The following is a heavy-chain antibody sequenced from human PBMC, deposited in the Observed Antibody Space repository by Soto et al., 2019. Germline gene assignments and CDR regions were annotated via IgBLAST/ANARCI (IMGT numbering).Heavy chain of an antibody. D-gene: IGHD6-13*01. CDR1: GFTFSNHA. V-gene: IGHV3-23*01. J-gene: IGHJ4*02. CDR2: ISTAVGAT. Sequence: EVQLLESGGGLVQPGGSLRLSCAVSGFTFSNHAMSWVRQAPGKGLEWVSAISTAVGATYYADSVTGRFTISRDDSNNTLYLQMDSLRAEDTAVYYCAKDRTAAARNFDYWGQGTLVTVSS. CDR3: AKDRTAAARNFDY.